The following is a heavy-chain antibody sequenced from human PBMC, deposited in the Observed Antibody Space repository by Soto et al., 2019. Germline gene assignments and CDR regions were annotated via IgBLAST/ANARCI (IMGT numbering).Heavy chain of an antibody. D-gene: IGHD1-26*01. Sequence: QVQLRESGPGLVKPSETLSLTCTVSSGSIGTYFWSWIRQPPGKGLEWIGYIYYSGTTNYNPSLKSGVTIFLDTSKNQFSLGLGSVTAADTAVYYCARGRGGTYDAFDIWGQGTLVTVSS. V-gene: IGHV4-59*01. CDR2: IYYSGTT. CDR3: ARGRGGTYDAFDI. J-gene: IGHJ3*02. CDR1: SGSIGTYF.